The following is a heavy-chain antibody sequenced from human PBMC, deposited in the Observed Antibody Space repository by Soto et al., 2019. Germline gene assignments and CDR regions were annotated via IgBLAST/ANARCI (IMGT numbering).Heavy chain of an antibody. CDR1: GYTFTSYA. CDR3: AVTPYSSGWYRFSYYYYMDV. J-gene: IGHJ6*03. Sequence: ASVKVSCKASGYTFTSYAMHWVRQAPGQRLEWMGWINAGNGNTKYSQKFQGRVTITRDTSASTAYMELSSLRSEDTAVYYCAVTPYSSGWYRFSYYYYMDVWGKGTTVTVSS. V-gene: IGHV1-3*01. CDR2: INAGNGNT. D-gene: IGHD6-19*01.